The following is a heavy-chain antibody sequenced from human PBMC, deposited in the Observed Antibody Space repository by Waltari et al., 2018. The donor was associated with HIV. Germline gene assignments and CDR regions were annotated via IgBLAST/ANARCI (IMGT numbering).Heavy chain of an antibody. D-gene: IGHD6-13*01. CDR1: GYSFTSYW. Sequence: EVQLVQSGAEVKKPGESLKISCKGSGYSFTSYWIGWVRQMPGKGLEWMGITDPGDSDTRYSPSFQGQVTISADKSISTAYLQGSSLKASDTAMYYCARHGRDGPIIAAAGSDAFDIWGQGTMVTVSS. J-gene: IGHJ3*02. CDR2: TDPGDSDT. CDR3: ARHGRDGPIIAAAGSDAFDI. V-gene: IGHV5-51*01.